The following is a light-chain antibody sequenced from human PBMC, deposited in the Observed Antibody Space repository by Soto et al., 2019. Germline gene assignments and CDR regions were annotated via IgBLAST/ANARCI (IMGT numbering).Light chain of an antibody. CDR3: LQHNSPPCT. Sequence: DIQMTQSPSSLSASVGDRVTITCRASQGISDDLGWYQQQPGKAPKRLIFLASRLQSGVPSRFSGSGSGTEFTLTISSLQPEDFATYYCLQHNSPPCTFGPGTKVDIK. J-gene: IGKJ3*01. CDR2: LAS. CDR1: QGISDD. V-gene: IGKV1-17*01.